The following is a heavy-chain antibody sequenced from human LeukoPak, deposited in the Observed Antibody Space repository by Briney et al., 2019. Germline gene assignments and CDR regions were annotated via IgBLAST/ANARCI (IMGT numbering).Heavy chain of an antibody. CDR1: GYTFSTYE. D-gene: IGHD6-13*01. CDR3: ARLAVGSSWFHDY. Sequence: GASLKVSCKASGYTFSTYEIAWVRQAPGQGLEWMGWINTYNGNTNYAQKVQGRVTMTTDTSTSTGYMELRNLRSDDTAVYYCARLAVGSSWFHDYWGQGTLVTVSS. V-gene: IGHV1-18*01. J-gene: IGHJ4*02. CDR2: INTYNGNT.